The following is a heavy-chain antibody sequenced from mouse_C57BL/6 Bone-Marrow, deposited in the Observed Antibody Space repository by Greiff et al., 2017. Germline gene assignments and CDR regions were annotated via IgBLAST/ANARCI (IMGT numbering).Heavy chain of an antibody. D-gene: IGHD1-1*01. Sequence: QVQLKESGPGLVQPSQSLSITCTVSGFSLTSSGVHWVRQSPGKGLAWLGVIWSGGSTDYNAAFISRLSISKDNSKSQVFFKMNSLQAYDTAIYYCARKGYYGSSYLYAMDYWGQGTSVTVAS. J-gene: IGHJ4*01. CDR3: ARKGYYGSSYLYAMDY. V-gene: IGHV2-2*01. CDR1: GFSLTSSG. CDR2: IWSGGST.